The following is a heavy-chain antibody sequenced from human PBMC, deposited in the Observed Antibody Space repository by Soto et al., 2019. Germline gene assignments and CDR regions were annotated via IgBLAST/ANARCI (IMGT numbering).Heavy chain of an antibody. CDR1: GGSFSTYT. Sequence: ASVKVSCKASGGSFSTYTINWVRQAPGQGLEWMGWINPNSGGTNYAQKFQGWVTMTRDTSISTAHMELSRLRSDDTAVYYCARDGSMITFGGASNRNDAFDIWGQGTMVTVS. CDR3: ARDGSMITFGGASNRNDAFDI. CDR2: INPNSGGT. V-gene: IGHV1-2*04. J-gene: IGHJ3*02. D-gene: IGHD3-16*01.